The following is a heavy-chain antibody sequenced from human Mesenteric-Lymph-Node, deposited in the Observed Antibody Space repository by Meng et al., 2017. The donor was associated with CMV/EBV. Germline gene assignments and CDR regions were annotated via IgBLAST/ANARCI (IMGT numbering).Heavy chain of an antibody. CDR1: GWSFSAYY. CDR2: INHNGIT. CDR3: ASLAPLNNTKDKIPSGY. D-gene: IGHD1-14*01. V-gene: IGHV4-34*01. J-gene: IGHJ4*02. Sequence: QVQLQQWGAGLLKPSETLSLTCAVYGWSFSAYYWSWIRPPPGQGLEWIGEINHNGITNYHPSLKRRITISVDTSKNQFALKLPSVTAADKAVYFCASLAPLNNTKDKIPSGYWGQGTLVTVSS.